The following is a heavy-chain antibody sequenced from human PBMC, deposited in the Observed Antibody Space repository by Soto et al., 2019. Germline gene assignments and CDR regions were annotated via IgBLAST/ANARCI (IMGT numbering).Heavy chain of an antibody. CDR3: ASGGYYDSSGYTIPFDY. J-gene: IGHJ4*02. V-gene: IGHV1-18*01. D-gene: IGHD3-22*01. CDR1: GYTFTSYG. CDR2: ISAYNGNT. Sequence: QVQLVQSGAEVKKPGASVKVSCKASGYTFTSYGISWVRQAPGQGLEWMGWISAYNGNTNYAQKLQCRVTMTTDTSTSTAYMELRSLRSDDTAVYYCASGGYYDSSGYTIPFDYWGQGTLVTVSS.